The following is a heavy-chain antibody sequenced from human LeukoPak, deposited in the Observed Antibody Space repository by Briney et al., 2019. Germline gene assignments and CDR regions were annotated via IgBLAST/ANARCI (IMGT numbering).Heavy chain of an antibody. J-gene: IGHJ3*01. Sequence: GESLKISCKASGYSFRSLTTYWIAWVRQMPGKGLACMGIMYPGDSDTRYNPSFEGQVTISADKSINTAYLQWSSLKASDTATYYCARGGGVLAWILTWTGSFDVWGQGTRVTVFS. V-gene: IGHV5-51*01. CDR1: GYSFRSLTTYW. CDR2: MYPGDSDT. CDR3: ARGGGVLAWILTWTGSFDV. D-gene: IGHD3/OR15-3a*01.